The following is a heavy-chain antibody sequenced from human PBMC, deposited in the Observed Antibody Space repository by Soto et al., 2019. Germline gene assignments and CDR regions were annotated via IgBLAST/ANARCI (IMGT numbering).Heavy chain of an antibody. CDR3: ARQGSGLYDFWNYYMDV. D-gene: IGHD3-3*01. V-gene: IGHV5-51*01. J-gene: IGHJ6*03. Sequence: GESLKISCKGSGYSFTSYWIGWVRQMPGKGLEWMGIIYPGDSDTRYSPSFQGQVTISADKSISTAYLQWSSLKASDTAMYYCARQGSGLYDFWNYYMDVWGKGTTVTVSS. CDR2: IYPGDSDT. CDR1: GYSFTSYW.